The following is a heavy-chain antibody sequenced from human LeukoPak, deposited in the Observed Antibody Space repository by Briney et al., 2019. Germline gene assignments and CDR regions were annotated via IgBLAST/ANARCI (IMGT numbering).Heavy chain of an antibody. CDR1: GFTFNTYA. J-gene: IGHJ4*02. Sequence: GGSLRLSCAASGFTFNTYAMTWVRQAPGMGLEWVSGISGSGSNAYYAGSVKGRFTISRDNSKNTLYLQMNSLRVEDTALYYCANDHQRWIQLPDYWGQGTLVTVSS. CDR3: ANDHQRWIQLPDY. V-gene: IGHV3-23*01. CDR2: ISGSGSNA. D-gene: IGHD5-24*01.